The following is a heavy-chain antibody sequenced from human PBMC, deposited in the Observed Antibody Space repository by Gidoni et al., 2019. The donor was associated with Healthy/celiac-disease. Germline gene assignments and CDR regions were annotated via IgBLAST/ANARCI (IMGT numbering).Heavy chain of an antibody. J-gene: IGHJ4*02. CDR1: GFTFSSYA. CDR3: ARGGQSRRGSPDWLLKWTYYFDY. Sequence: EVQLVESGGGLVQPGGSLRLSCAASGFTFSSYAMHWVRQAPGKGLEYVSAISSNGGSTYYANSVKGRFTISRDNSKNTLYLQMGSLRAEDMAVYYCARGGQSRRGSPDWLLKWTYYFDYWGQGTLVTVSS. CDR2: ISSNGGST. D-gene: IGHD3-9*01. V-gene: IGHV3-64*01.